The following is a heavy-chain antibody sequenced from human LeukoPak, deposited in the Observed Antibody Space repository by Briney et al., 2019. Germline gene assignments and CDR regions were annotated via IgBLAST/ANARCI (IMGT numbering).Heavy chain of an antibody. Sequence: GGSLRLSCAASGFTFSGSAMSWVRQAPGKGLEWVSAISNNGGYTYYADSVQGRFTISRDNSKSTLCLQMNSLRAENTAVYYCAKQLGYCSDGSCYFPYWGQGTLVTVSS. CDR2: ISNNGGYT. D-gene: IGHD2-15*01. J-gene: IGHJ4*02. CDR1: GFTFSGSA. V-gene: IGHV3-23*01. CDR3: AKQLGYCSDGSCYFPY.